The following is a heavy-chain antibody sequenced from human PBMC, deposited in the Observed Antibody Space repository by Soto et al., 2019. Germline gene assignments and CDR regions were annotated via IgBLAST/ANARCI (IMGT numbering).Heavy chain of an antibody. V-gene: IGHV3-23*01. J-gene: IGHJ4*02. CDR3: AKDPSRGHYYGSGSFDY. D-gene: IGHD3-10*01. Sequence: GGSLRLSCAASGFTFSSYAMSWVRQAPGKGLEWVSAISGSGGSTYYADSVKGRFTISRDNSKNTLYLQMNSLRAEDTAVYYCAKDPSRGHYYGSGSFDYWGQGTLVTVSS. CDR2: ISGSGGST. CDR1: GFTFSSYA.